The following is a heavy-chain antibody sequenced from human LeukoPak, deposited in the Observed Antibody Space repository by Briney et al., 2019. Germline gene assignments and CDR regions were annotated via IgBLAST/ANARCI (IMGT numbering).Heavy chain of an antibody. V-gene: IGHV1-3*01. CDR1: GYTFTSYA. J-gene: IGHJ6*02. D-gene: IGHD2-2*01. CDR2: INAGNGNT. CDR3: ARDDARVLGLYGMDV. Sequence: ASVKVSCKASGYTFTSYAMHWVRQAPGQRLEWMGWINAGNGNTKYSQKFQGRVTITRDTSASTAYMELSSLRSEDTAVYYCARDDARVLGLYGMDVWGQGATVTVSS.